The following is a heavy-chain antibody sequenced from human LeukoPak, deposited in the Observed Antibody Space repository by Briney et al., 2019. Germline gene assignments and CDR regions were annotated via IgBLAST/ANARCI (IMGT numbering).Heavy chain of an antibody. CDR3: AKASTFSGSPVDY. CDR2: ISGSGGST. V-gene: IGHV3-23*01. D-gene: IGHD1-26*01. J-gene: IGHJ4*02. Sequence: GGSLRLSCAASGFTFSSYAMNWVRQVPGKGLEWFSAISGSGGSTYYADSVKGRFTIPRDNSKNTLSLQMNGLRADDAAVYYCAKASTFSGSPVDYWGQGTLVTVSS. CDR1: GFTFSSYA.